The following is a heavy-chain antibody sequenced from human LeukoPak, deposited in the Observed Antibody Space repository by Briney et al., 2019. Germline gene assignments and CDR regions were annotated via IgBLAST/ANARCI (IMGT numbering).Heavy chain of an antibody. CDR2: INHSRST. Sequence: PSETLSLTCAVYGGSFSAYYWSWLRQPPGKGLEWMGEINHSRSTNSNPSLKSRVTISVDTSTNQFSLMLSSGTAADTALYYCARGPRYYCSSTSCTNWFDPWGQGTLVTVSS. CDR1: GGSFSAYY. J-gene: IGHJ5*02. CDR3: ARGPRYYCSSTSCTNWFDP. V-gene: IGHV4-34*01. D-gene: IGHD2-2*01.